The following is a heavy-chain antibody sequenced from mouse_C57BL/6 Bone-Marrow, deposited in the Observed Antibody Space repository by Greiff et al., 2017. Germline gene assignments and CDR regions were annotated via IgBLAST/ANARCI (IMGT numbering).Heavy chain of an antibody. V-gene: IGHV1-61*01. CDR2: IYPSDSET. CDR3: ASGAQYSARMYYSMDC. D-gene: IGHD3-2*02. J-gene: IGHJ4*01. Sequence: QVQLQQPGAELVRPGSSVKLSCKASGYTFTSYWMDWVKQRPGQGLEWIGNIYPSDSETHYNQKFKDKATLTVDKSSSTAYIQLSSLTSEDSAVYYCASGAQYSARMYYSMDCWGQGTSVTVSS. CDR1: GYTFTSYW.